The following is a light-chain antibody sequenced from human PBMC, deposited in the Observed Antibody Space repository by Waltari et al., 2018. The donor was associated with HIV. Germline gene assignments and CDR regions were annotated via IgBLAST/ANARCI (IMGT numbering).Light chain of an antibody. J-gene: IGKJ1*01. CDR3: QQYNTSSPWT. CDR2: RAS. CDR1: QSIATW. V-gene: IGKV1-5*03. Sequence: DIQMTQSPSTLPACVGDRITITCRASQSIATWLAWYQQKPGKAPKLLIYRASSLETGVPSRFSGSGSGTEFILTISSLQPEDFATYYCQQYNTSSPWTFGQGTKVDI.